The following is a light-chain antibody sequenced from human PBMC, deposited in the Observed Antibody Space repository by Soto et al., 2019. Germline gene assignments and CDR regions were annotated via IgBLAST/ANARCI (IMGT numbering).Light chain of an antibody. Sequence: EIVLTQSPVTLSLSPGERATLSCRASQSISSYLAWYQQKLGQAPRLLIYGASSRATGIPDRFSGSGSGSDFTLTISRLEPEDFAVYYCQQYGSSPPLTFGGGTKVDIK. CDR2: GAS. CDR3: QQYGSSPPLT. CDR1: QSISSY. V-gene: IGKV3-20*01. J-gene: IGKJ4*01.